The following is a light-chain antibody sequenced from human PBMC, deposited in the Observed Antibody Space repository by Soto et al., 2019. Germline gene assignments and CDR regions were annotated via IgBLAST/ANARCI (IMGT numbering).Light chain of an antibody. Sequence: DIVMPQSPLSLPVTPGEPASISCRSSQSLRHSNGYNYLDWYLQKPGQSPQLLIYLGSNRASGAPDRFSGSGSGTDFTLKISRVEAEDVGVYYCMQALQTPVTFGQGTRLEIK. V-gene: IGKV2-28*01. CDR2: LGS. CDR3: MQALQTPVT. J-gene: IGKJ5*01. CDR1: QSLRHSNGYNY.